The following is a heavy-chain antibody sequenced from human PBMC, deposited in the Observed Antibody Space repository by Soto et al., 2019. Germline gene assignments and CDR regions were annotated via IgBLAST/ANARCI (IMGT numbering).Heavy chain of an antibody. Sequence: QLQLQESGSGLVKPSQTLSLTCAVSGGSISSGGYSWSWIRQPPGKGLEWIGYIYHSGSTYYNPCIKSRVTISVDRSKNQFSLKLSSVTAADTAVYYCAGDRKGALLGTAPDWYFDLWGRGTLVTVSS. D-gene: IGHD3-16*01. CDR1: GGSISSGGYS. CDR3: AGDRKGALLGTAPDWYFDL. V-gene: IGHV4-30-2*01. CDR2: IYHSGST. J-gene: IGHJ2*01.